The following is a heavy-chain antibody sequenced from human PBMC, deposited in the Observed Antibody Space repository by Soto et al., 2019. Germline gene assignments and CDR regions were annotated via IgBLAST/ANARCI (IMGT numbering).Heavy chain of an antibody. Sequence: LSLTCTVSGGSISSGDYYWSWIRQPPGKGLEWIGYIYYSGSTYYNPSLKSRVTISVDTSKNQFSLKLSSVTAADTAVYYCARRFGSFYYDSSGFWFDPWGQGTLVTAPQ. CDR2: IYYSGST. J-gene: IGHJ5*02. CDR3: ARRFGSFYYDSSGFWFDP. D-gene: IGHD3-22*01. CDR1: GGSISSGDYY. V-gene: IGHV4-30-4*01.